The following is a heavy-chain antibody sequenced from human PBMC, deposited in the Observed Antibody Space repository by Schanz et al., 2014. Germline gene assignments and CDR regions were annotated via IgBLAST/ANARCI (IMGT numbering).Heavy chain of an antibody. V-gene: IGHV4-4*08. CDR2: IYYSGST. J-gene: IGHJ2*01. D-gene: IGHD1-1*01. Sequence: QVQLQESGPGLLKPSETLSLTCTVSGGSIRSYFWSWIRQPPGKGLEWIGYIYYSGSTYYNPSLKIRFPISLNASKNQFSLTLTSLTAADTAVYYCARDTTWRLDLWGRGTLVTVSS. CDR1: GGSIRSYF. CDR3: ARDTTWRLDL.